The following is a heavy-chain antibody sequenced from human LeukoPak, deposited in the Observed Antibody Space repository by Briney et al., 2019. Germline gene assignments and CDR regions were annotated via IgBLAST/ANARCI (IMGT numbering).Heavy chain of an antibody. CDR3: ARAEATAGTDWYFDL. J-gene: IGHJ2*01. CDR2: ISSSSGYI. CDR1: GFTFNSYS. D-gene: IGHD6-13*01. Sequence: GGSLRLSCAASGFTFNSYSMNWVRQTPGKGLDWVSSISSSSGYINYADSVKGRFTISRDNAKNSLYLQMNSLSAEDTAVYYCARAEATAGTDWYFDLWGRGTLVTASS. V-gene: IGHV3-21*01.